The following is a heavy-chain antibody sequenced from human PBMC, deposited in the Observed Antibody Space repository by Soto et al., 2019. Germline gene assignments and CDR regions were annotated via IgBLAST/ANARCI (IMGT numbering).Heavy chain of an antibody. V-gene: IGHV1-18*04. J-gene: IGHJ3*01. CDR2: ISAYNGNT. Sequence: XSVKVSCKGSVYTFTGYGMSWVRQAPGQGLEWMGWISAYNGNTNYAQKLQGRVTMTTDTSTSTAYMELRSLRSDDTAVYYCAREPNPLWFGEGDAFDLWGQGTMVTVS. CDR1: VYTFTGYG. CDR3: AREPNPLWFGEGDAFDL. D-gene: IGHD3-10*01.